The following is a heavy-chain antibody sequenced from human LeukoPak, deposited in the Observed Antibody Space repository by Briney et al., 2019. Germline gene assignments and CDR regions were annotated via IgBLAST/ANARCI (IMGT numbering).Heavy chain of an antibody. CDR2: ISGSGGST. CDR1: GFTFSSFD. V-gene: IGHV3-23*01. D-gene: IGHD1-26*01. CDR3: AKGVVGATPNAFDI. Sequence: GGSLRLSCAASGFTFSSFDMSWVRQAPGEGLEWVSAISGSGGSTYNADSVKGRFTISRDNSKNTMYLQMNSLRAEDTAVYYCAKGVVGATPNAFDIWGQGTMVTVSS. J-gene: IGHJ3*02.